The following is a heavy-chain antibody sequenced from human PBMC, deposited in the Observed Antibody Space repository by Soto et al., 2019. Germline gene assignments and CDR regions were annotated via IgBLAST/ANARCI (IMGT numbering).Heavy chain of an antibody. D-gene: IGHD5-12*01. CDR2: IYHSGST. J-gene: IGHJ4*02. CDR3: ATDPGEWLRPGTYYFDY. V-gene: IGHV4-4*02. CDR1: GGSISSSNW. Sequence: QVQLQESGPGLVKPSGTLSLTCAVSGGSISSSNWWSWVRQPPGKGLEWIGEIYHSGSTNYNPSLKSRVTISVDKSKNQFSLKLSSVTAADTAVYYCATDPGEWLRPGTYYFDYWGQGTLVTVSS.